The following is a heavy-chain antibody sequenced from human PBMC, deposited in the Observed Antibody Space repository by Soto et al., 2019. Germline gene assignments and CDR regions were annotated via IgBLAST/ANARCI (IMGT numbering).Heavy chain of an antibody. J-gene: IGHJ3*02. CDR1: GYTFTSYY. V-gene: IGHV1-46*01. D-gene: IGHD5-18*01. CDR3: ARSRKKIRGYSYGHGGLDAFDI. Sequence: ASVKVSCKASGYTFTSYYMHWVRQAPGQGLEWMGIINPSGGSTSYAQKFQGRVTMTRDTSTSTVYMELSSLRSEDTAVYYCARSRKKIRGYSYGHGGLDAFDIWGQGTMVTVS. CDR2: INPSGGST.